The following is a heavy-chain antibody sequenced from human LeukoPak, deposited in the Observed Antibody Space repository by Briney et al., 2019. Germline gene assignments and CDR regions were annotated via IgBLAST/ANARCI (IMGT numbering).Heavy chain of an antibody. Sequence: SETLSLTCTVSGGSISTSNYYWGWIRQPPGKGLEWIGSIYYNGGTYYNPSLKSRVTISIDTSRNQFSLKLTSVTAADTAVYYCASLMMIRGVITLLDYWGQGTLVTVSS. CDR2: IYYNGGT. V-gene: IGHV4-39*07. CDR3: ASLMMIRGVITLLDY. D-gene: IGHD3-10*01. J-gene: IGHJ4*02. CDR1: GGSISTSNYY.